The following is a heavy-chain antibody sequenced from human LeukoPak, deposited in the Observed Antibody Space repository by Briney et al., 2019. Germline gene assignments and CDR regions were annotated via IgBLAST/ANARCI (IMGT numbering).Heavy chain of an antibody. V-gene: IGHV1-46*01. Sequence: FQGRVTMTRDTSTSTVYMELSSLRSEDTAVYYCARSVYDSSGYYRRWGQGTLVTVSS. J-gene: IGHJ4*02. CDR3: ARSVYDSSGYYRR. D-gene: IGHD3-22*01.